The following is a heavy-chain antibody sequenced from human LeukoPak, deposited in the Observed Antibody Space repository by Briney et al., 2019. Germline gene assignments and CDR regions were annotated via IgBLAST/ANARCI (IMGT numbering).Heavy chain of an antibody. V-gene: IGHV1-2*02. CDR2: INPNSGGT. J-gene: IGHJ3*02. CDR3: ARVYPLYGGNSGAFDI. D-gene: IGHD4-23*01. Sequence: ASVKVSCKASGYTFTGYYMHWVRQAPGQGLEWMGWINPNSGGTNYAQKFQGRVTMTRDTSISTAYMELSRLRSDDTAVYYCARVYPLYGGNSGAFDIWGQGTMVTVSS. CDR1: GYTFTGYY.